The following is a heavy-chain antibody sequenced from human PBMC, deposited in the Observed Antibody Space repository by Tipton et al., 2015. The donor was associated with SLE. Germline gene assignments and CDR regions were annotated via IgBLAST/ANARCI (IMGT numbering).Heavy chain of an antibody. D-gene: IGHD3-9*01. V-gene: IGHV4-34*01. CDR1: GGSFSGYY. Sequence: TLSLTCAVYGGSFSGYYWSWIRQPPGKGLEWIGSIYYSGSTYYNPSLKSRVTISVDTSKNQFSLKLSSVTAADTAVYYCARDLGYFDWFHDAFDIWGQGTMVTVSS. J-gene: IGHJ3*02. CDR2: IYYSGST. CDR3: ARDLGYFDWFHDAFDI.